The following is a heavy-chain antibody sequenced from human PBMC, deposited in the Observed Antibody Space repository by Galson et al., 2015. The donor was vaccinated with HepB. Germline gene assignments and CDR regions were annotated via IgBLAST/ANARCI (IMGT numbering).Heavy chain of an antibody. V-gene: IGHV3-13*01. Sequence: SLRLSCAASAFTFSTYDMFWVRQGAGQPLEWVSHISPGGDTSYPDSVKCRFTISRENAKDSLFLQMRSLRAGDTAVYYCARGAGRYDPDAFDLWGQGTMVTVSS. CDR3: ARGAGRYDPDAFDL. CDR2: ISPGGDT. CDR1: AFTFSTYD. D-gene: IGHD3-16*01. J-gene: IGHJ3*01.